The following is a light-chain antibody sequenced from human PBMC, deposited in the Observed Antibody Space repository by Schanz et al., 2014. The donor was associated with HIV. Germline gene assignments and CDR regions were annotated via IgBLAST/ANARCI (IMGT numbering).Light chain of an antibody. CDR2: GAS. Sequence: EIVLTQSPDTLSLSPGERATLSCRASQTVSSSSLAWYQQKPGQSPRLLIYGASSRATGIPDRFSGSGSGTDFTLTISRLEPEDFAVYYCQQYGSSPRLTFGGGTTVEIK. CDR3: QQYGSSPRLT. J-gene: IGKJ4*01. CDR1: QTVSSSS. V-gene: IGKV3-20*01.